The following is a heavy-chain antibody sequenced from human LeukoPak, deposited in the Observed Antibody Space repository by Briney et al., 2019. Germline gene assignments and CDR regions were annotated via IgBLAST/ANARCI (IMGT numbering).Heavy chain of an antibody. V-gene: IGHV4-30-4*01. CDR3: ARGLLYSSGWYYFDY. CDR2: IYYSGST. Sequence: PSQTLSLTCTVSGGSISSGDYYWSWIRQPPGEGLEWIGYIYYSGSTYYNPSLKSRVTISVDTSKNQFSLKLSSVTAADTAVYYCARGLLYSSGWYYFDYWGQGTLVTVSS. D-gene: IGHD6-19*01. J-gene: IGHJ4*02. CDR1: GGSISSGDYY.